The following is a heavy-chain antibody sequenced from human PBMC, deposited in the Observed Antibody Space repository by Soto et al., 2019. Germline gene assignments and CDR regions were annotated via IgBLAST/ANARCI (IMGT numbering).Heavy chain of an antibody. J-gene: IGHJ3*02. CDR3: ARVRITMIVVARDAFDI. CDR2: ISYDGSNK. CDR1: GFTFSSYA. D-gene: IGHD3-22*01. Sequence: GGSLRLSCAASGFTFSSYAMHWVRQAPGKGLEWVAVISYDGSNKYYADSVKGRFTISRDNSKNTLYLQMNSLRAEDTAVYYCARVRITMIVVARDAFDIWGQGTMVTVSS. V-gene: IGHV3-30-3*01.